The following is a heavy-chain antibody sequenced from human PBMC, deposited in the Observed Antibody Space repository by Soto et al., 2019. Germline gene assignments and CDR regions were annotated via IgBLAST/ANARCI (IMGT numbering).Heavy chain of an antibody. CDR1: GITVSSNY. CDR3: AGHDYGDYLYDY. J-gene: IGHJ4*02. D-gene: IGHD4-17*01. Sequence: GGSQSLSGAASGITVSSNYGILVRQAPGKGLEWVSVIYSGGSTYYADSVKGRFTISRDNSKNTLYLQMNSLRAEDTAVYYCAGHDYGDYLYDYWGQGTLVTVSS. CDR2: IYSGGST. V-gene: IGHV3-53*01.